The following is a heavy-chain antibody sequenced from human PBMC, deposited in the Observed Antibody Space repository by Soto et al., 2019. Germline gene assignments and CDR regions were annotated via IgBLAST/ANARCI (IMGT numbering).Heavy chain of an antibody. J-gene: IGHJ5*02. D-gene: IGHD3-16*01. CDR2: ISYSGTI. CDR1: GGSISSGTFW. V-gene: IGHV4-39*01. Sequence: PSETLSLTCTVSGGSISSGTFWWGWVRQSSGKGLEWIASISYSGTIYNNPSLRSRVTISVDTSKNQFSLKVASVTASDTAVYYCARHFGGITGWTGGNWFDPWGQGLLVTVSS. CDR3: ARHFGGITGWTGGNWFDP.